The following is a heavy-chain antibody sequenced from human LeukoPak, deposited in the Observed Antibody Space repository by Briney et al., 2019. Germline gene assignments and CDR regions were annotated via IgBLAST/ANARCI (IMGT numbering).Heavy chain of an antibody. J-gene: IGHJ4*02. D-gene: IGHD2-15*01. CDR1: GGSISSSSYY. Sequence: SETLSLTCTVSGGSISSSSYYWGWIRQPPGKGLEWIGSIYYSGSTYYNPSLKSRVTISVDTSKNQFSLKLSSVTAADTAVYYCARVYCSGGSCSSYFDYWGQGTLVTVSS. V-gene: IGHV4-39*07. CDR2: IYYSGST. CDR3: ARVYCSGGSCSSYFDY.